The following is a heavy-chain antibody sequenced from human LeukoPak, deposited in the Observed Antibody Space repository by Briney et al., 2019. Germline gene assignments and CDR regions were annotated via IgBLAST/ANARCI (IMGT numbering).Heavy chain of an antibody. Sequence: SETLSLTCTVSGGSIDTYYWNWIRQPPGKGLERIGYVFDTGSTNYNPSLKSRVTISVDTSKNEFSLKLSSVTAADTAVYYCARDGKGAGHYSYWGQGTLVTVSS. V-gene: IGHV4-59*12. D-gene: IGHD1-26*01. CDR2: VFDTGST. CDR3: ARDGKGAGHYSY. CDR1: GGSIDTYY. J-gene: IGHJ4*02.